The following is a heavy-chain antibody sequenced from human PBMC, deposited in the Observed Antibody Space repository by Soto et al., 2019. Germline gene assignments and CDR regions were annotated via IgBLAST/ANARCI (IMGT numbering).Heavy chain of an antibody. V-gene: IGHV2-70*01. CDR1: GFSLSTSGMC. Sequence: SGPTLVNPTPTLTLTCTFSGFSLSTSGMCVSWIRQPPGKALEWLALINWDDDKYYSTSLKTRLTISKDTSKNQVVLTMTNMDPVDTATYYCARGVGDLLWKARPYYFDYWGQGTLVTVSS. CDR2: INWDDDK. CDR3: ARGVGDLLWKARPYYFDY. D-gene: IGHD3-10*01. J-gene: IGHJ4*02.